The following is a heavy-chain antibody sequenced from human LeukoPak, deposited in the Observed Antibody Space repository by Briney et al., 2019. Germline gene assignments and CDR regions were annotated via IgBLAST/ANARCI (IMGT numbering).Heavy chain of an antibody. Sequence: GGSLRLSCAVSGFTFSNYNMKWVRQAPGKGLEWVSAIVGTGGSTYYADSVKGRFTISRDNSKSTLYLQMNSLRVEDTAVYYCARTFRSGDGYKVGYFDYWGQGTLVTVSS. D-gene: IGHD5-24*01. CDR3: ARTFRSGDGYKVGYFDY. CDR1: GFTFSNYN. J-gene: IGHJ4*02. V-gene: IGHV3-23*01. CDR2: IVGTGGST.